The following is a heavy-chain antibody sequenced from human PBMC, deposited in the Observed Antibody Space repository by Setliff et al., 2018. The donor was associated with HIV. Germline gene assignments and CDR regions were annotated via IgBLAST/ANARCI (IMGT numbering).Heavy chain of an antibody. CDR2: ITSTSTYI. Sequence: GGSLRLSCAASGFTFNTYSLNWVRQAPGKGLEWFSSITSTSTYIYYADSVRGRFTVSRDNAKNSVCLQMNRLRGEDTGVYYCARLGTARSFDIWGLGTLVTVSS. J-gene: IGHJ4*01. D-gene: IGHD7-27*01. CDR1: GFTFNTYS. V-gene: IGHV3-21*06. CDR3: ARLGTARSFDI.